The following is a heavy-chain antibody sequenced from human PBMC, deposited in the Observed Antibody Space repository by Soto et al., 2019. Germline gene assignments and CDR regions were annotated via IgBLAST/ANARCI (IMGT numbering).Heavy chain of an antibody. CDR1: GFTFSSYG. V-gene: IGHV3-33*01. Sequence: QVQLVESGGGVVQPGRSLRLSCAASGFTFSSYGMHWVRQAPGKGLEWVTVIYYDGSNKYYADSVKGRFTISRDNSKNTLYLQMNSLRAEDTAVYYCVREEGGHEGLQGRFDHWGQGALVTVSS. CDR3: VREEGGHEGLQGRFDH. CDR2: IYYDGSNK. J-gene: IGHJ4*02.